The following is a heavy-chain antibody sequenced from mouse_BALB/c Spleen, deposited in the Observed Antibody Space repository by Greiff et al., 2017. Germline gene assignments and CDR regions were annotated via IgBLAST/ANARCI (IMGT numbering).Heavy chain of an antibody. Sequence: ESGPGLVKPSQSLSLTCSVTGYSITSGYYWNWIRQFPGNKLEWMGYISYDGSNNYNPSLKNRISITRDTSKNQFFLKLNSVTTEDTATYYCARDRGSYFDYWGQGTTLTVSS. D-gene: IGHD3-2*02. V-gene: IGHV3-6*02. CDR3: ARDRGSYFDY. CDR2: ISYDGSN. CDR1: GYSITSGYY. J-gene: IGHJ2*01.